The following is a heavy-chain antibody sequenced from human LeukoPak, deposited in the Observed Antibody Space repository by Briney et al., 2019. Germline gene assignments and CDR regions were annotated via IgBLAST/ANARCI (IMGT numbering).Heavy chain of an antibody. CDR1: GGSVSSYY. CDR3: ARRGYTTNGGHWFDP. D-gene: IGHD5-12*01. CDR2: TFYSGST. Sequence: PETLSLTCTVSGGSVSSYYWSWIRQPPGKGLEWIGYTFYSGSTIYNPSLKSRITISVDTSKNQFSLRLSSVTAADTAVYYCARRGYTTNGGHWFDPWGQGTLVTVSS. V-gene: IGHV4-59*08. J-gene: IGHJ5*02.